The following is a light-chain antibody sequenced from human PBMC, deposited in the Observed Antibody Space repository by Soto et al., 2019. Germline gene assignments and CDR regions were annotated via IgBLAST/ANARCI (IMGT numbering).Light chain of an antibody. CDR3: QQSYSSIT. Sequence: DIQMTQSPSVLSASVGDSVTITCRASQSIGKHLNWYQQKPGKAPKFLIYGASTLQSGVPSTFSGGGSGTDFTLTISSLQPEDFATYYCQQSYSSITFGQGTRLEIK. CDR1: QSIGKH. J-gene: IGKJ5*01. CDR2: GAS. V-gene: IGKV1-39*01.